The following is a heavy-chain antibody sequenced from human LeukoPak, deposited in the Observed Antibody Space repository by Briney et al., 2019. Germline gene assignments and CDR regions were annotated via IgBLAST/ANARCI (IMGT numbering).Heavy chain of an antibody. D-gene: IGHD3-9*01. CDR1: GGTFSSYA. J-gene: IGHJ6*03. CDR2: IIPIFGTA. CDR3: ARVAYDILTGYYIGHYYYYYMDV. V-gene: IGHV1-69*06. Sequence: ASVKVSCKASGGTFSSYAISWVRQAPGQGLEWMGGIIPIFGTANYAQKFQGRVTITADKSTSTAYVELSSLRSEDTAVYYCARVAYDILTGYYIGHYYYYYMDVWGKGTTVTVSS.